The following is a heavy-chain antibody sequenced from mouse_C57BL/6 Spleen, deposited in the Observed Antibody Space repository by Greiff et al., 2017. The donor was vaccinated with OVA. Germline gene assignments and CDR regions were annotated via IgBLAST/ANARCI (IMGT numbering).Heavy chain of an antibody. V-gene: IGHV1-26*01. D-gene: IGHD4-1*01. J-gene: IGHJ2*01. Sequence: EVQLQQSGPELVKPGASVKISCKASGYTFTDYYMNWVKQSHGKSLEWIGDINPNNGGTSYNQKFKGKATLTVDKSSSTAYMELRSLTSEDSAVYYCARRWNWGLFDYWGQGTTLTVSS. CDR3: ARRWNWGLFDY. CDR2: INPNNGGT. CDR1: GYTFTDYY.